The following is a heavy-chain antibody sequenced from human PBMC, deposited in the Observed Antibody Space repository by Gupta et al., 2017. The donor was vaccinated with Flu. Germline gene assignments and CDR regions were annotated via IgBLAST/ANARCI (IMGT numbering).Heavy chain of an antibody. CDR2: MSPDSGDI. Sequence: QVQLVQSGDEVKKPGASVKASCKTSGYSFIDYDINWVRQATGQGLEWMGWMSPDSGDIVYAQKFRGRVTMTWDTSMSTGYMELSSLRSEDTAVYYCARQLGKGNFWGQGTLVTVSS. CDR1: GYSFIDYD. V-gene: IGHV1-8*01. D-gene: IGHD6-13*01. J-gene: IGHJ4*02. CDR3: ARQLGKGNF.